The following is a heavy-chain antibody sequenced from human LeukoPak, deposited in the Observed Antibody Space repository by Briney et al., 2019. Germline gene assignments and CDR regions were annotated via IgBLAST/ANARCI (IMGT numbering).Heavy chain of an antibody. D-gene: IGHD3-10*01. CDR3: ARSGSGSSNYY. J-gene: IGHJ4*02. CDR1: GFTFSSYS. CDR2: ISSSSSYI. V-gene: IGHV3-21*01. Sequence: GGSLRLSCAASGFTFSSYSMNWVPQTPGKGREWVSSISSSSSYIYYADSVKGRFTISRDNAKNSLYLQMNSLRAEDTAVYYCARSGSGSSNYYWGQGTLVTVSS.